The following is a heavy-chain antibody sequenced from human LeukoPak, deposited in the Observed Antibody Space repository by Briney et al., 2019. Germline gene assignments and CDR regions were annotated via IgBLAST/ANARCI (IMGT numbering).Heavy chain of an antibody. V-gene: IGHV1-69*04. D-gene: IGHD3-22*01. CDR2: IIPILGIA. J-gene: IGHJ2*01. Sequence: GASVKVSCKASGGTFSSYAISWVRQAPGQGLEWMGRIIPILGIANYAQKFQGRVTITADKSTSTAYMELSSLRSEDTAVYYCAVPAGSSGPRYWYFDLWGRGTLVTVSS. CDR3: AVPAGSSGPRYWYFDL. CDR1: GGTFSSYA.